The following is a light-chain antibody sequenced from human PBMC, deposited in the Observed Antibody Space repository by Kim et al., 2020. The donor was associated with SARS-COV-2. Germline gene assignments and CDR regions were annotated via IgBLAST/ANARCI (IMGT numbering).Light chain of an antibody. Sequence: VSPGERATLSCRASQSVRNYLAWYQQKPGQAPTLLIYDTDNRATGIPTRFSGSGSGTDFTLSISNLDPEDFAVYYCQQRSSWPLTFGGGTKVDIK. CDR1: QSVRNY. J-gene: IGKJ4*01. V-gene: IGKV3-11*01. CDR2: DTD. CDR3: QQRSSWPLT.